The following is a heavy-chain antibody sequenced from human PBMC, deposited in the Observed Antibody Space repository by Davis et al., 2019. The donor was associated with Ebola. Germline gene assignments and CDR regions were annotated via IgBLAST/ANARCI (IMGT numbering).Heavy chain of an antibody. D-gene: IGHD4-17*01. V-gene: IGHV4-30-2*01. CDR1: GGSISSGGYS. CDR3: ARGVGAVTSWFDP. CDR2: IYHSGST. Sequence: SETLSLTCAVSGGSISSGGYSWSWIRQPPGKGLEWIGYIYHSGSTNYNPSLKSRVTISVDTSKNQFSLKLSSVTAADTAVYYCARGVGAVTSWFDPWGQGTLVTVSS. J-gene: IGHJ5*02.